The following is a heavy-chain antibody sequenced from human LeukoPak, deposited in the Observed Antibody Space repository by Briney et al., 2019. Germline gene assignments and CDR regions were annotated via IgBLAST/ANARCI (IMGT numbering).Heavy chain of an antibody. CDR2: IYYSGST. D-gene: IGHD2-2*02. CDR3: ARGPLLPVAISYYDMDV. J-gene: IGHJ6*04. Sequence: SQTLSLTCTVSGGSISSGGYYWSWIRQHPGKGLEWIGYIYYSGSTYYNPSLKSRVTISVDTSKNQFSLKLSSVTAADTAVYYCARGPLLPVAISYYDMDVWGKGTTVTVSS. CDR1: GGSISSGGYY. V-gene: IGHV4-31*03.